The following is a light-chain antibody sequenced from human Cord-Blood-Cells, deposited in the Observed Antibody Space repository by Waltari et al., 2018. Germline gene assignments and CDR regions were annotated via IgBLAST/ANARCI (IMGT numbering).Light chain of an antibody. CDR2: AAS. J-gene: IGKJ2*01. CDR3: QQSYSTPYT. V-gene: IGKV1-39*01. CDR1: QSISSY. Sequence: DIQMTQSQSPLSAPVGDRVTITCRASQSISSYLNWYQQKPGKAPKLLIYAASSLQSGVPSRFSGSGSGTDFTLTISSLQPEDFATYYCQQSYSTPYTFGQGTKLEIK.